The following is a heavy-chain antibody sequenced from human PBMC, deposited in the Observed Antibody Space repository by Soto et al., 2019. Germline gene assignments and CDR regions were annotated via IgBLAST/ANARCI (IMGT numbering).Heavy chain of an antibody. V-gene: IGHV3-30-3*01. J-gene: IGHJ3*02. CDR2: ISYDGSNK. CDR3: ARGGYYYDISGFYHERDDAFDI. Sequence: QLVESGGGVVQPGGSLRLSCAVSGFTFSTYAMHWVRQAPGKGLEWVTVISYDGSNKYYADSVKGRFTISRDNSKNTLYLQVDSLRAEDTAVYYCARGGYYYDISGFYHERDDAFDIWGQGTMVTVSS. D-gene: IGHD3-22*01. CDR1: GFTFSTYA.